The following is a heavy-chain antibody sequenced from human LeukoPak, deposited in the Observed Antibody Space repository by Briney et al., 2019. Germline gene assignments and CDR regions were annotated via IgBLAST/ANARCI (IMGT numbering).Heavy chain of an antibody. CDR3: ARAEVIQYGMDV. CDR1: GFTFSNLW. D-gene: IGHD3-16*02. J-gene: IGHJ6*02. V-gene: IGHV3-74*01. Sequence: GGSLRLSCAASGFTFSNLWMHWVGQAPGKGLVWISRTNSDGSSISYADFVKGRFTISRDDAKNTLFLQMNSLRVEDTAVYYCARAEVIQYGMDVWGQGTTVTVSS. CDR2: TNSDGSSI.